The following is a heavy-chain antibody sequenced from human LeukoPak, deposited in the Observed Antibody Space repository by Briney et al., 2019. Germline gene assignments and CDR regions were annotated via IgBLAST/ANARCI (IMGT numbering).Heavy chain of an antibody. Sequence: GGSLRLSCAASGFPFSSYSMTWFRQAPGKGLEWVANIKPDGTTKFYVDSVKGRFTISRDNALNSLYLQMNSLRAEDTAIYYCARSIPYGTTWYGRSDYWGQGTLVTVSS. J-gene: IGHJ4*02. CDR3: ARSIPYGTTWYGRSDY. D-gene: IGHD6-13*01. V-gene: IGHV3-7*03. CDR2: IKPDGTTK. CDR1: GFPFSSYS.